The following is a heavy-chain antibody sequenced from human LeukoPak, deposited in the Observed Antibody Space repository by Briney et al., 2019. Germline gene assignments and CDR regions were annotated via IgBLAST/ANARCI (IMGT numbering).Heavy chain of an antibody. CDR1: GFTFSTYA. D-gene: IGHD6-6*01. Sequence: GGSLRLSCAASGFTFSTYAMTWVRQAPGKGLEWVSLISDSGGNTYYADSVKGRFTISRDNSKNTLHLQMNSLRAEDTAVYYCARDRDYSSSSLDVWGQGTTVIVSS. V-gene: IGHV3-23*01. CDR2: ISDSGGNT. CDR3: ARDRDYSSSSLDV. J-gene: IGHJ6*02.